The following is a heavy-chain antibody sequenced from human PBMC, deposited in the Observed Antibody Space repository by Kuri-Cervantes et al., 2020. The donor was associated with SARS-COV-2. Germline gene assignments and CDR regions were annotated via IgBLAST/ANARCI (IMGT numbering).Heavy chain of an antibody. J-gene: IGHJ4*02. Sequence: ASVKVSCKASGYTFKTYGISWVRQAPGRGLEWMGYINPYNGNTNYAQIIQGRVTLTTDTSTNTAYMELRSLRSFDTAVYFCARSHTLYGGNSSPWDYWGQGTLVTVSS. CDR2: INPYNGNT. D-gene: IGHD4-23*01. CDR1: GYTFKTYG. CDR3: ARSHTLYGGNSSPWDY. V-gene: IGHV1-18*01.